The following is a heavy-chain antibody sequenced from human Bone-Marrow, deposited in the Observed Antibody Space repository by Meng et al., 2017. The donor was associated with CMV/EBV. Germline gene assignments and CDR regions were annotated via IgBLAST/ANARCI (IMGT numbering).Heavy chain of an antibody. CDR3: ARVTARDAFDI. V-gene: IGHV3-13*01. CDR1: GFTFSSYD. J-gene: IGHJ3*02. CDR2: IGTAGDT. D-gene: IGHD5-18*01. Sequence: GESLKISCAVSGFTFSSYDMHWVRQATGKGLEWVSAIGTAGDTYYPGSVKGRFTISRENAKNSLYLQMNSLRAGDTAVYYCARVTARDAFDIWGQGTMVTVSS.